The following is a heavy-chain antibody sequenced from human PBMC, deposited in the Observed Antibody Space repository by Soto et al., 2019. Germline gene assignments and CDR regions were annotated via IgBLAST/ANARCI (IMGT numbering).Heavy chain of an antibody. CDR1: GYSFTTYW. J-gene: IGHJ6*02. D-gene: IGHD6-13*01. Sequence: ESLKISCKGSGYSFTTYWIVWVRQMPGKGLEWMGIIYPGDSDTRYSPSFQGQVTISADKSISTAYLQWSSLKASDTAMYYCARHSSVAAAEYYYYYGMDVWGQGTTVTVSS. CDR3: ARHSSVAAAEYYYYYGMDV. V-gene: IGHV5-51*01. CDR2: IYPGDSDT.